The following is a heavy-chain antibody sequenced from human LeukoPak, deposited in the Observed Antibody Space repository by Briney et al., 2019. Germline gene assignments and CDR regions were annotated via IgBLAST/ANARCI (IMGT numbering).Heavy chain of an antibody. CDR1: GFTFSSYA. Sequence: PGGSLRLSCAASGFTFSSYAMSWVRQAPGKGLEWVSAISGSGGSTYYADSVKGRFTIYRDNSKNTLYLQMNSLRAEDTAVYYCATSKIVVVPAAKDYWGQGTLVTVSS. D-gene: IGHD2-2*01. V-gene: IGHV3-23*01. CDR3: ATSKIVVVPAAKDY. J-gene: IGHJ4*02. CDR2: ISGSGGST.